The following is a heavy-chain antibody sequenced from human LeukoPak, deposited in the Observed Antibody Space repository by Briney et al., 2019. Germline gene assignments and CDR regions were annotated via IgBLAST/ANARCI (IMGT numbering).Heavy chain of an antibody. V-gene: IGHV5-51*01. Sequence: GESLKISCQGIGYSFTDYWIGWVRQMPGKGLEWMGIIYPGDSDTRYSPSFQGQVTISADKSISTAYLQWSSLKASDTAMYYCGRLGDSGSSWPFDYWGQGTLVTVSS. D-gene: IGHD6-13*01. CDR3: GRLGDSGSSWPFDY. CDR1: GYSFTDYW. J-gene: IGHJ4*02. CDR2: IYPGDSDT.